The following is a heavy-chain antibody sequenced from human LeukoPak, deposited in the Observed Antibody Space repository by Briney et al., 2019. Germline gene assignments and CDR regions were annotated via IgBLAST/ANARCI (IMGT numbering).Heavy chain of an antibody. D-gene: IGHD3-9*01. CDR1: GGTFSRYA. Sequence: SVKVSCKASGGTFSRYAISWVRQAPGQGLEWMGGIIPIFGTANYAQKFQGRVTITADESTSTAYMELSSLRSEDTAVYYCAREGTYYDILTGYSNWGQGTLVTVSS. V-gene: IGHV1-69*13. CDR3: AREGTYYDILTGYSN. CDR2: IIPIFGTA. J-gene: IGHJ4*02.